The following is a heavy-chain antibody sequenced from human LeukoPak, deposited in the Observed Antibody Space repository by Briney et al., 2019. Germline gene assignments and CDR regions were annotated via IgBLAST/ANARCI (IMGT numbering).Heavy chain of an antibody. CDR2: IKQDGSEK. Sequence: PGGSLRLSCAASGFTFSSYWMSWVRQAPGKGLEWVANIKQDGSEKYYVDSAKGRFTISRDNAKNSLYLQMNSLRAEDTAVYYCAREEVLWFGELFYDYWGQGTLVTVSS. V-gene: IGHV3-7*03. CDR3: AREEVLWFGELFYDY. CDR1: GFTFSSYW. J-gene: IGHJ4*02. D-gene: IGHD3-10*01.